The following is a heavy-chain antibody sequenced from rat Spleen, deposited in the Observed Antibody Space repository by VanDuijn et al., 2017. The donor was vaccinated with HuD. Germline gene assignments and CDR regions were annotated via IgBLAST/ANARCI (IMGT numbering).Heavy chain of an antibody. Sequence: EVQLVESGGGLVQPGRSLKLSCAASGFTFSNYDMAWVRQAPTKGLEWVASISTSGGSTYYRDSVKGRFTVSRDNAKSTLYLQMDSLRSEDTATYYCASLPGPWGQGVMVTVSS. J-gene: IGHJ2*01. D-gene: IGHD1-4*01. CDR1: GFTFSNYD. V-gene: IGHV5-25*01. CDR3: ASLPGP. CDR2: ISTSGGST.